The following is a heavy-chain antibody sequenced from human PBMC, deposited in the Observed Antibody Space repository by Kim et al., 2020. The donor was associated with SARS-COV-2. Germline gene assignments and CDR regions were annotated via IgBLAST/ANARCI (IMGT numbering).Heavy chain of an antibody. D-gene: IGHD6-13*01. J-gene: IGHJ4*02. V-gene: IGHV4-39*01. CDR1: GGSTSSIDYY. CDR2: IFHSGSA. Sequence: SETLSLTCNVSGGSTSSIDYYWAWIRQPPGKGPEWIGSIFHSGSAYYNPTLKSRVTISVATSKNQFSLKLASVTAADTAVYYCATEGGSWDYFDFWGQG. CDR3: ATEGGSWDYFDF.